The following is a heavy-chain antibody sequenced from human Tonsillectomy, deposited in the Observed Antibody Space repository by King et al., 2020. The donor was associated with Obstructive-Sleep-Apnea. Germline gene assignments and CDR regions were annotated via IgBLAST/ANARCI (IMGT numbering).Heavy chain of an antibody. CDR2: IYYSGST. V-gene: IGHV4-39*07. CDR1: GGSISSSSYY. CDR3: ATIRLAARVYYYYYGMDV. J-gene: IGHJ6*02. D-gene: IGHD3-3*02. Sequence: PLQESGPGLVKPSETLSLTCTVSGGSISSSSYYWGWIRQPPGKGLEWIGSIYYSGSTYYNPSLKSRVTISVDTSKNQFSLKLSSVTAADTAVYYCATIRLAARVYYYYYGMDVWGQGTTVTVSS.